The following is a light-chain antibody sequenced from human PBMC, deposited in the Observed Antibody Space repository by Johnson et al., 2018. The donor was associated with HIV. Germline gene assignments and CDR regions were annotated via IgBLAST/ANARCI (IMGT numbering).Light chain of an antibody. CDR2: EDN. CDR3: GIWDSSLSAFYYV. Sequence: QSVLTQPPSVSAAPGQTVNISCSGNVSNIESYFVSWYQQLPGAAPTLLIYEDNKRPSGIPDRFSGSKSGATATLGITGLQTGDEADYYCGIWDSSLSAFYYVFGTGTKVTVL. CDR1: VSNIESYF. V-gene: IGLV1-51*02. J-gene: IGLJ1*01.